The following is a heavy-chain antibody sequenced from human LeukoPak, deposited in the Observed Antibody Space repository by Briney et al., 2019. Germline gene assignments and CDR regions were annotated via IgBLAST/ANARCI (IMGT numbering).Heavy chain of an antibody. Sequence: GASVKVSCKASGYTFTSYCMHWVRQAPGQGLEWMGIINPSGGSTSYAQKFQGRVTMTRDTSTSTVYMELSSLRSEDTAVYYCARALPLSLRAAPTNWFDPWGQGTLVTVSS. D-gene: IGHD2-15*01. J-gene: IGHJ5*02. CDR1: GYTFTSYC. CDR2: INPSGGST. CDR3: ARALPLSLRAAPTNWFDP. V-gene: IGHV1-46*01.